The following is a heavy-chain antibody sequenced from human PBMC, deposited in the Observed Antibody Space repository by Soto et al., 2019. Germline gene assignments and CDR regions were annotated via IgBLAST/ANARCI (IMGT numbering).Heavy chain of an antibody. CDR2: ISSSGSTI. Sequence: GGSLRLSCAASGFTFSSYEMNWVRQAPGKGLEWVSYISSSGSTIYYADSVKGRFTISRDNAKNSLYLQMNSLRAEDTAVYYCGGTMVRGDPYYYGMDVWGQGTTVTVSS. J-gene: IGHJ6*02. CDR1: GFTFSSYE. D-gene: IGHD3-10*01. CDR3: GGTMVRGDPYYYGMDV. V-gene: IGHV3-48*03.